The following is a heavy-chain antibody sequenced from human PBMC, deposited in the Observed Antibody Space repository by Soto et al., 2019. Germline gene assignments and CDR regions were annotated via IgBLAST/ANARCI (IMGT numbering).Heavy chain of an antibody. D-gene: IGHD6-19*01. V-gene: IGHV3-15*01. Sequence: EVQLVESGGGLGKPGGSLRLSCAASGLSLSNAWMDWVRQAPGKGLEWVGRIKSKTDGGTADFAAPVKGRFTISRDDSRNTLFLQVNNVEAEDTAVYYCATEMRHSNGWYGAFNIWGQGTMITVSS. J-gene: IGHJ3*02. CDR2: IKSKTDGGTA. CDR1: GLSLSNAW. CDR3: ATEMRHSNGWYGAFNI.